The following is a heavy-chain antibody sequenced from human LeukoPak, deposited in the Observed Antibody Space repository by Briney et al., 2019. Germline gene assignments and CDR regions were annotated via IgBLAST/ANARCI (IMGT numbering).Heavy chain of an antibody. CDR1: GFTFSSYE. CDR2: ISSSGSTI. D-gene: IGHD6-13*01. Sequence: PGGSLRLSCAASGFTFSSYEMNWVRQAPGKGLEWVSYISSSGSTIYYADSVKGRFTISRDNAKNSLYLQMNSLRAEDTALYYCARGKRYSSSWDYYYYYYMDVWGKGTTVTVSS. CDR3: ARGKRYSSSWDYYYYYYMDV. V-gene: IGHV3-48*03. J-gene: IGHJ6*03.